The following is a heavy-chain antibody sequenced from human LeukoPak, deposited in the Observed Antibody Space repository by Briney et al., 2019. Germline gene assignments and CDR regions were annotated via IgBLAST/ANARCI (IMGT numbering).Heavy chain of an antibody. CDR1: GFTFSSYS. V-gene: IGHV3-30*18. CDR2: ISYDGSNK. D-gene: IGHD6-19*01. Sequence: GGSLRLSCTASGFTFSSYSMNWVRQAPGKGLEWVAIISYDGSNKYYADSVKGRFTISRDNSKNTLYLQMNSLRPEDTAVYYCAEDPENSSGWYMDYWGQGTLVTVSS. J-gene: IGHJ4*02. CDR3: AEDPENSSGWYMDY.